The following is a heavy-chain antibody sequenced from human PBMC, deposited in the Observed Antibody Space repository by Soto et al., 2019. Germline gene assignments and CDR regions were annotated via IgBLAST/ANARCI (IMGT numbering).Heavy chain of an antibody. Sequence: QVQLVESGGGVVQPGRSLRLSCAASGFTFSSYGMHWVRQAPGKGLEWVAVIWYDGSNKYYADSVKGRFTISRDNSKNTLYLQMNSLRAEDTAVYYCSGGPFRLGEFYFDYWGQGAVVTVSS. J-gene: IGHJ4*02. CDR3: SGGPFRLGEFYFDY. CDR2: IWYDGSNK. D-gene: IGHD3-16*01. V-gene: IGHV3-33*01. CDR1: GFTFSSYG.